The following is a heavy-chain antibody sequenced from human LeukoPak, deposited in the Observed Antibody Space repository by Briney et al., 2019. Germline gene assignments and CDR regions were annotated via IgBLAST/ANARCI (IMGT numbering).Heavy chain of an antibody. J-gene: IGHJ4*02. D-gene: IGHD5-24*01. CDR2: ITPSGGT. CDR1: GYTFTSYA. Sequence: ASVNVSCKASGYTFTSYAIHWVRQSPGQGLEWMGWITPSGGTNYPQKFQGRVAITWDTSITTAYMDLSRLTSDDTAVYYCARDRYGDGFAQLDYWGQGALVTVSS. CDR3: ARDRYGDGFAQLDY. V-gene: IGHV1-2*02.